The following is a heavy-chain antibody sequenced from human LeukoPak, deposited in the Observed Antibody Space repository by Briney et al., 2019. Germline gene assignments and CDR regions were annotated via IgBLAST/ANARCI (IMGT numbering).Heavy chain of an antibody. J-gene: IGHJ4*02. V-gene: IGHV4-4*02. CDR3: ARDGYYYGSGSYSNSIDY. CDR1: GGSISSSNW. Sequence: SGTLSLTCAVSGGSISSSNWWSWVRQPPGRGLEGIGEIYHSGSTNYNPSLKSRVTISVDKSKNQFSLKLSSVTAADTAVYYCARDGYYYGSGSYSNSIDYWGQGTLVTVS. CDR2: IYHSGST. D-gene: IGHD3-10*01.